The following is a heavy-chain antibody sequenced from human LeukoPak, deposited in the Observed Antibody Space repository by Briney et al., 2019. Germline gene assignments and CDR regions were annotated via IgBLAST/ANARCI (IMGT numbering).Heavy chain of an antibody. CDR1: GYTFSDYL. Sequence: ASVTVSCKASGYTFSDYLIHWVRQAPGQGLEWMGWINPNSGATNYAQKFRGRVTMTRDTSINTAYMELSRLRSDDTAFYYCARPNCSRADCYAGWFDSWGQGTLLTVSS. V-gene: IGHV1-2*02. CDR2: INPNSGAT. J-gene: IGHJ5*01. D-gene: IGHD2-2*01. CDR3: ARPNCSRADCYAGWFDS.